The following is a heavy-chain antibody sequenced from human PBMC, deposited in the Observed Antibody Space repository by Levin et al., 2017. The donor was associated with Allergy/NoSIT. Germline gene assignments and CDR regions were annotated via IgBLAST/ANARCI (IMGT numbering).Heavy chain of an antibody. CDR3: ARQSTGSYLYF. Sequence: GGSLRLSCAASGFTFSSYNMNWVRQAPGKGLEWISYISNSGGTTYYADSVRGRFTISRDNAKNSLYLQMRSLGDEDTAMYYCARQSTGSYLYFWGQGTLVPVSS. D-gene: IGHD3-10*01. CDR1: GFTFSSYN. V-gene: IGHV3-48*02. J-gene: IGHJ4*02. CDR2: ISNSGGTT.